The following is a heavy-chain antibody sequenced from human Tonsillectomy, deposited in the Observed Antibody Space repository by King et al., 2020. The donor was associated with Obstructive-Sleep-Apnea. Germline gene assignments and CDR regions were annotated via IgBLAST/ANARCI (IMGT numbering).Heavy chain of an antibody. CDR3: ARDDSYGAYYYGMDV. D-gene: IGHD5-18*01. Sequence: VQLVESGGGLVQPGGSLRLSCAASGFTFSRYWMSGVRQAPGKGLEWVANIKQDGSEKYYVDSVKGRFTISRDNAKNSLYLQMNSLRAEDTAVYYCARDDSYGAYYYGMDVWGQGSTVTVSS. V-gene: IGHV3-7*01. J-gene: IGHJ6*02. CDR2: IKQDGSEK. CDR1: GFTFSRYW.